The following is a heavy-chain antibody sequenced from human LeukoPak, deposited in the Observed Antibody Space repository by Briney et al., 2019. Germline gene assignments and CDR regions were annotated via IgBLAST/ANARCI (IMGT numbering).Heavy chain of an antibody. V-gene: IGHV3-30*03. Sequence: GGSLRLSCAASGFTFSSYSMNWVRQAPGKGLEWVAVISYDGSNKYYADSVKGRFTISRDNSKNTLYLQMNSLRVEDTSVYYCARVTPISYHSSFDIWGQGTMVTVSS. D-gene: IGHD3-22*01. J-gene: IGHJ3*02. CDR3: ARVTPISYHSSFDI. CDR1: GFTFSSYS. CDR2: ISYDGSNK.